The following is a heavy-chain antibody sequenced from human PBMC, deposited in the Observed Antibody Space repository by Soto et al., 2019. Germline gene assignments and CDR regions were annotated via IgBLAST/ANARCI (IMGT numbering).Heavy chain of an antibody. CDR2: IYSGGST. V-gene: IGHV3-53*01. CDR1: GFTVSSNY. Sequence: GGSLRLSCAASGFTVSSNYMSWVRQAPGKGLEWVSVIYSGGSTYYADSVKGRFTISRDNSKNTLYLQVNSLRAEDTAVYYCQAYCSSTSCYGYYYYYGMDVWGQGTTVTVSS. D-gene: IGHD2-2*01. CDR3: QAYCSSTSCYGYYYYYGMDV. J-gene: IGHJ6*02.